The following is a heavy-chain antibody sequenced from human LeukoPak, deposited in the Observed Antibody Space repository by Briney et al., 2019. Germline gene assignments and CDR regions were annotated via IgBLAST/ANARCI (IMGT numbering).Heavy chain of an antibody. J-gene: IGHJ5*02. CDR2: INPDSGVT. CDR3: ARVNKMRSGILMGFDP. V-gene: IGHV1-2*02. D-gene: IGHD3-10*01. CDR1: GYSFTGYY. Sequence: ASVKVSCKASGYSFTGYYIHWVRQAPGQGLEWMGWINPDSGVTNYAQKFQDRVTMTRDTSISTASMELSRLRSDDTAVYYWARVNKMRSGILMGFDPWGQGTLVTVSS.